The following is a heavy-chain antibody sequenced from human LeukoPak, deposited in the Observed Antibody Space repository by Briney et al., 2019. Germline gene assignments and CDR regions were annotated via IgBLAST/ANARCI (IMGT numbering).Heavy chain of an antibody. CDR1: GFTFSRYW. J-gene: IGHJ4*02. Sequence: PGGSLRLSCAASGFTFSRYWMSWVRQAPGKGLEWVANIKQDGSEKYYVDSVKGRFTISRDNAKNSLYLQMNSLRAEDTAVYYCARGGFIAAAGDYWGQGTLVTVSS. CDR2: IKQDGSEK. CDR3: ARGGFIAAAGDY. V-gene: IGHV3-7*01. D-gene: IGHD6-13*01.